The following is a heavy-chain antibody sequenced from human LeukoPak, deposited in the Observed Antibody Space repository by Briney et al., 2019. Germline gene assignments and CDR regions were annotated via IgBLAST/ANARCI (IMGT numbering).Heavy chain of an antibody. CDR2: IYPVDSDT. D-gene: IGHD4-17*01. Sequence: GESLKISCKGSGYSFTNYWIGWVRQMPGKGLEWMGIIYPVDSDTRYSPSFQGQVTISADKSISTAYLQWRSLKASDTAMYYCASATTVTTGAFDIWGQGTVVTVSS. CDR1: GYSFTNYW. J-gene: IGHJ3*02. CDR3: ASATTVTTGAFDI. V-gene: IGHV5-51*01.